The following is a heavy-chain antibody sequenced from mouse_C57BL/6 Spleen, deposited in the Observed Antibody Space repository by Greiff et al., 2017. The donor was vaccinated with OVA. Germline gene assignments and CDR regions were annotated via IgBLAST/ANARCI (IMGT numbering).Heavy chain of an antibody. CDR1: GFTFSSYA. CDR2: ISSGGDYI. D-gene: IGHD2-4*01. J-gene: IGHJ2*01. Sequence: EVKVVESGEGLVKPGGSLKLSCAASGFTFSSYAMSWVRQTPEKRLEWVAYISSGGDYIYYADTVKGRFTISRDNARNTLYLQMSSLKSEDTAMYYCTRDGDYDYDKVFDYWGQGTTLTVSS. CDR3: TRDGDYDYDKVFDY. V-gene: IGHV5-9-1*02.